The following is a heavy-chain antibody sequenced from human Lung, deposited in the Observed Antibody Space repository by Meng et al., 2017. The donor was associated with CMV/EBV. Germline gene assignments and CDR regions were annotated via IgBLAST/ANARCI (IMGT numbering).Heavy chain of an antibody. V-gene: IGHV3-48*03. CDR1: GFTFSNYE. CDR3: ARNGEKTRTPSNY. CDR2: ISTSGSTM. D-gene: IGHD1-14*01. J-gene: IGHJ4*02. Sequence: GGSLRLSCAASGFTFSNYEMNWVRQAPGQGLEWVSYISTSGSTMYYADSVKGRFTVSRDNAKNSLYLQMNSLRAEDTAVYYCARNGEKTRTPSNYWGQGTLVTVSS.